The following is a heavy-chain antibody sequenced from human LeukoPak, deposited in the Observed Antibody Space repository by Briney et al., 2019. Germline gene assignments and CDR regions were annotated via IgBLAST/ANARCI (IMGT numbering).Heavy chain of an antibody. J-gene: IGHJ5*02. V-gene: IGHV4-34*01. D-gene: IGHD3-10*01. CDR3: ARRSMVRGRKVNNWFDP. CDR1: GGSFSGYY. Sequence: SETLSLTCAVYGGSFSGYYWSWIRQPPGKGLEWIGEINHGGSTNYNPSLKSRVTISVDTSKNQFSLKLSSVTAADTAVYYCARRSMVRGRKVNNWFDPWGQGTLVTVSS. CDR2: INHGGST.